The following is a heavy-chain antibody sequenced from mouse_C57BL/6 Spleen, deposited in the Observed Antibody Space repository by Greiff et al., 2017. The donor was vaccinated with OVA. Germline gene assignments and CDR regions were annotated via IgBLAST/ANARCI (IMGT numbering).Heavy chain of an antibody. CDR1: GYAFRSSW. V-gene: IGHV1-82*01. CDR2: IYPGDGDT. CDR3: AREDGYGGCAY. Sequence: QVQLKQSGPELVKPGASVKLSCKASGYAFRSSWMHWVKQRPGQGLEWIGRIYPGDGDTNYNGKFKGKATLTADKSSSTAYMQRRSLTSEDDAVYCCAREDGYGGCAYWGQGTLVTVSA. J-gene: IGHJ3*01. D-gene: IGHD2-2*01.